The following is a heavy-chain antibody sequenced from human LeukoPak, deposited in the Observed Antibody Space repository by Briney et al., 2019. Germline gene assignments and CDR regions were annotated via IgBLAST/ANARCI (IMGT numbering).Heavy chain of an antibody. CDR3: ARIRPVTTGLKGYYFDY. V-gene: IGHV1-8*01. CDR1: GYTFSSYE. CDR2: MNPKTGKT. Sequence: ASVKVSCKTSGYTFSSYEINWVRQATGRGLEWLCWMNPKTGKTAYARNLQGRVTITRDTSISTAYMDLSGLRSEDTAVYYCARIRPVTTGLKGYYFDYWGQGTLVTVSS. D-gene: IGHD1-1*01. J-gene: IGHJ4*02.